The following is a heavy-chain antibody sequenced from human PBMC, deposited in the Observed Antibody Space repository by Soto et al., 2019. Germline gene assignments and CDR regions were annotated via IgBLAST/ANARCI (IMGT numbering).Heavy chain of an antibody. CDR2: ISGSGGST. CDR1: GFTFSSYA. Sequence: QRLSCAASGFTFSSYAMSWVRQAPGKGLEWVSVISGSGGSTYYADSVKGRFTISRDNSKNTLYLQMNSLRAEDTAVYYCAKDTSVVPAAIVDYWGQGTMVTVS. J-gene: IGHJ4*02. V-gene: IGHV3-23*01. D-gene: IGHD2-2*02. CDR3: AKDTSVVPAAIVDY.